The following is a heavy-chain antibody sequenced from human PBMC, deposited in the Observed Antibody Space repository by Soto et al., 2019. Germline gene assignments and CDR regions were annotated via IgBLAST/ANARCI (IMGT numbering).Heavy chain of an antibody. D-gene: IGHD2-8*02. CDR1: GYTFTNYH. CDR2: INPNGGST. V-gene: IGHV1-46*01. J-gene: IGHJ4*02. CDR3: AREASVLVASSATFDY. Sequence: QVQLGQSGAEVQKPGASLKVSCKASGYTFTNYHMHWVRQAPGQGLEWMGIINPNGGSTSYAQKFQGRGTMTRATSPSTVYMVLVGLSSVDTAVYDCAREASVLVASSATFDYWGQGTPVTVSS.